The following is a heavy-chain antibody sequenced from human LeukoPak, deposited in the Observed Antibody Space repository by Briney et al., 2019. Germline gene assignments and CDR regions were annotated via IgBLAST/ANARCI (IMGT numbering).Heavy chain of an antibody. CDR3: ARTGDYESFDY. Sequence: SETLSLTCAVYGGSFSGYYWSWIRQPPGKGLEWIGEINHSGSTNYNPSLKSRVTISVDTSKNQFSLKLSSVTAADTAVYYCARTGDYESFDYWGQGTLVTVSS. CDR2: INHSGST. CDR1: GGSFSGYY. D-gene: IGHD4-17*01. J-gene: IGHJ4*02. V-gene: IGHV4-34*01.